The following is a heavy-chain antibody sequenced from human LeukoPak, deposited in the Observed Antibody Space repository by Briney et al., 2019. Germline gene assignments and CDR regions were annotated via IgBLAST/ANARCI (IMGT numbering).Heavy chain of an antibody. CDR3: ARGIKYQLLYYYYGMDV. J-gene: IGHJ6*02. Sequence: ASVKVSCKASGYTFTGYYMHWVRQAPGQGLEWMGWINPNSGGTNYAQKFQGRVTMTRDTSISTAYMELSRLRSDDTAVYYRARGIKYQLLYYYYGMDVWGQGTTVTVSS. CDR2: INPNSGGT. D-gene: IGHD2-2*01. V-gene: IGHV1-2*02. CDR1: GYTFTGYY.